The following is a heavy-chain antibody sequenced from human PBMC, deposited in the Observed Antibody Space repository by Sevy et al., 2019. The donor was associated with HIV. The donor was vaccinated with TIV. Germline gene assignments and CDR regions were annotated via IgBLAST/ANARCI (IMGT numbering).Heavy chain of an antibody. Sequence: GGSLRLSCAASNLTFEDYAMHWVRRAPGKGLEWVSGISWNGADIGFAASAKGRFTISRDNAKSSAYLQINSLTPEDTGVYYCAKGQQLITQSGSYFYYGMNVWGQGTTVTVSS. J-gene: IGHJ6*02. CDR3: AKGQQLITQSGSYFYYGMNV. D-gene: IGHD6-13*01. CDR1: NLTFEDYA. V-gene: IGHV3-9*01. CDR2: ISWNGADI.